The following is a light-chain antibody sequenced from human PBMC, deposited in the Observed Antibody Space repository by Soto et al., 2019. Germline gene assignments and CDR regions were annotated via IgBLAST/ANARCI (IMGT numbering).Light chain of an antibody. Sequence: DIQMTQSPSSLSSSVVDRVMITCRASQSISSYLNWYQQKPGKAPNLLIYAASSLQSGVPSRFSGSGSGTDFTLTISSLQPEDFATYYCQQSYSTPRTFGQGTKVDIK. CDR2: AAS. CDR3: QQSYSTPRT. CDR1: QSISSY. V-gene: IGKV1-39*01. J-gene: IGKJ1*01.